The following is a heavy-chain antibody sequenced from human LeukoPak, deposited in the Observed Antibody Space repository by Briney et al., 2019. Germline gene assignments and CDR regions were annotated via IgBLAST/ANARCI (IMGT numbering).Heavy chain of an antibody. D-gene: IGHD2-15*01. J-gene: IGHJ4*02. CDR3: ARGGSPYRYFDY. CDR2: INAGNGNT. Sequence: ASVKVPCKASGYTFTGYAMHWVRQAPGQRLEWMGWINAGNGNTKYSQKFQGRVTITRDTSASTAYMELSSLRSEDTAVYYCARGGSPYRYFDYWGQGTLVTVSS. CDR1: GYTFTGYA. V-gene: IGHV1-3*01.